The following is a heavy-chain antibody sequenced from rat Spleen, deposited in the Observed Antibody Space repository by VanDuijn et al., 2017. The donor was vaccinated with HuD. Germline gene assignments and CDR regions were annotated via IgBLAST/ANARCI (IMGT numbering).Heavy chain of an antibody. CDR1: GFTFSGFP. CDR3: TRGTYFRH. Sequence: EVQLVESGGGLVQPGRSMKLSCAASGFTFSGFPMAWVRQAPTKGLEWVATISTSGGSTYYRDSMKGRFTISRDNAKSTLYLQMNSLRSEDTATYYCTRGTYFRHWGQGVMVTVSS. CDR2: ISTSGGST. D-gene: IGHD4-6*01. V-gene: IGHV5-46*01. J-gene: IGHJ2*01.